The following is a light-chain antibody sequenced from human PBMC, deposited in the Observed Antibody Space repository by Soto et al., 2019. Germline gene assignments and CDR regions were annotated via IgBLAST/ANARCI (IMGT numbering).Light chain of an antibody. J-gene: IGKJ3*01. Sequence: VLTQSPGTLSLSPGERATLSCRGSQSVSSSYLAWYQQKPGQAPRILIYGESSRATGIPDRLSGSGSGTDLNLTISRLEPEDFAVYYCQKYGSSPFTCGPGTKVDIK. CDR1: QSVSSSY. CDR2: GES. V-gene: IGKV3-20*01. CDR3: QKYGSSPFT.